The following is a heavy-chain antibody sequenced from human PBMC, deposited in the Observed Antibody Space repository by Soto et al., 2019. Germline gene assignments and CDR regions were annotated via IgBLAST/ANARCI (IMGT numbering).Heavy chain of an antibody. CDR1: GFTFRSHE. J-gene: IGHJ1*01. V-gene: IGHV3-48*03. CDR2: ISGSGSTI. CDR3: ARGGVY. Sequence: GGSLRLSCEATGFTFRSHEMNWIRQTPGKRLEWIAKISGSGSTINYADSVKGRFTISRDNVQRTLHLQMDSLRVEDTGVYYCARGGVYWGRGTLVTVSS. D-gene: IGHD2-8*01.